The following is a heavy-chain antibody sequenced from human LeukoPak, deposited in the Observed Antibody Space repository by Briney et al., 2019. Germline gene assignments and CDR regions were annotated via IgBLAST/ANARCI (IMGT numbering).Heavy chain of an antibody. CDR1: GFTFSSYW. J-gene: IGHJ5*02. Sequence: GGSLRLSCAASGFTFSSYWMSWVRQAPGKGLEWVANIKQDGSEKYYVDSVKGRFTISRDNAKNSLYLQMNSLRSEDTAVYYCATVRGCSSTSCYFSRWFDPWGQGTLVTVSS. CDR3: ATVRGCSSTSCYFSRWFDP. D-gene: IGHD2-2*01. V-gene: IGHV3-7*03. CDR2: IKQDGSEK.